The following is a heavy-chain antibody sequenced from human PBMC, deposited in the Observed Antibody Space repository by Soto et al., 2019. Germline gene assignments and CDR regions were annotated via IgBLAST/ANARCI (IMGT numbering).Heavy chain of an antibody. V-gene: IGHV4-31*03. D-gene: IGHD5-12*01. Sequence: QVQLQESGPGLVKPSQTLSLTCTVSGGSISSGGYYWSWIRQHPGKGLEWIGYIYYSGSTYYNPSLKSRVTISVDTSKNQFSLKLSSVTAADTAVYYCARGSRMATIKGASDIWGQGTMVTVSS. J-gene: IGHJ3*02. CDR2: IYYSGST. CDR1: GGSISSGGYY. CDR3: ARGSRMATIKGASDI.